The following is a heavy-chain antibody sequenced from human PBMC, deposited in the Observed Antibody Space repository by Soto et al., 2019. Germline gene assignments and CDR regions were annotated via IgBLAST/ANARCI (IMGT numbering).Heavy chain of an antibody. D-gene: IGHD3-22*01. CDR2: MSYDGSNK. CDR3: ARGPYDTPPRYYYYGMDV. V-gene: IGHV3-30-3*01. J-gene: IGHJ6*02. Sequence: PVGSLRLSKAASGFNFINYAMHLVRQAQGKGLEWVAVMSYDGSNKYYADSVKGRFTTSRDNPKNTLYLQINSLRAEDTAVYYCARGPYDTPPRYYYYGMDVWGQGTTVTVSS. CDR1: GFNFINYA.